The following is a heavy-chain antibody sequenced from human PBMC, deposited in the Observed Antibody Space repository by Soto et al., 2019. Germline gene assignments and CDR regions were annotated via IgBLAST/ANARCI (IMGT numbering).Heavy chain of an antibody. V-gene: IGHV3-30-3*01. D-gene: IGHD6-13*01. CDR1: GFTFSSYA. J-gene: IGHJ4*02. CDR2: ISYDGSNK. Sequence: QVQLVESGGGVVQPGRSLRLSCAASGFTFSSYAMHWVRQAPGKGLEWVAVISYDGSNKYYADSVKGRFTISRDNSKNTLYLQMNSLRAEDTAVYYCARDRRAAGTMAATFDYWGQGTLVTVSS. CDR3: ARDRRAAGTMAATFDY.